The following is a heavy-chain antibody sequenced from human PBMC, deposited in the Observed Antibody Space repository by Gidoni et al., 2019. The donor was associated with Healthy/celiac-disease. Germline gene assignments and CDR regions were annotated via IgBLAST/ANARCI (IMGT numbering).Heavy chain of an antibody. V-gene: IGHV1-3*01. D-gene: IGHD1-26*01. CDR1: GYTFTSYG. CDR2: INAGNGNT. CDR3: ARARLGGWFDP. Sequence: QVPLVQSGAEVKKPGASVQVSCKASGYTFTSYGMHWVRQAPGQRLEWLGWINAGNGNTKYSQKYQGRVTITRDTSASTAYMELSSLRSEDTAVYYCARARLGGWFDPWGQGTLVTVSS. J-gene: IGHJ5*02.